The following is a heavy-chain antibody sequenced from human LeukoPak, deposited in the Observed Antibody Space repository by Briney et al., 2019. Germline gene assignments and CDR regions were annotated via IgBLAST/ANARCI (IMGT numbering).Heavy chain of an antibody. CDR1: GFTFSSYG. CDR2: ISYDGSNK. D-gene: IGHD3-22*01. V-gene: IGHV3-30*03. J-gene: IGHJ4*02. CDR3: ARVPGYDSSGYFDY. Sequence: PGRSLRLSCAASGFTFSSYGMHWVRQAPGKGLEWVAVISYDGSNKYYADSVKGRFTISRDNSKNTLYLQMNSLRAEDTAVYYCARVPGYDSSGYFDYWGQGTLVTVSS.